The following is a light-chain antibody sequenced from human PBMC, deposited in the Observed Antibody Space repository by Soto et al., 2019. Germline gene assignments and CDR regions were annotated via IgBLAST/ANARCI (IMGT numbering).Light chain of an antibody. CDR2: GAS. CDR1: LYISSNY. J-gene: IGKJ1*01. V-gene: IGKV3-20*01. CDR3: QQYASSQRT. Sequence: DIVLTHSPGTLSLSPGERATLSCRASLYISSNYLAWYQHKPGQAPRLLIYGASDRATGIPDRFSGSGSGTDLTLTISRLEPEDFAVYYCQQYASSQRTVGQGTKVDIK.